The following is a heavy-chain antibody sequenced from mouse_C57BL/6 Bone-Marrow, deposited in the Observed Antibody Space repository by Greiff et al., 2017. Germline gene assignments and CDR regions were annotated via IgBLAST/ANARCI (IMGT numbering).Heavy chain of an antibody. V-gene: IGHV2-4*01. CDR1: GFSLTSYG. CDR3: GESADGGMDF. Sequence: QVQLKESGPGLVRPSQRLSITCTVSGFSLTSYGVHWVRQPPGKGLEWLGVICSGGSTDHNAAFISKMSISNDNNTCQVFFKMNSLQADDTAIYYCGESADGGMDFWGQGNSVTVSS. J-gene: IGHJ4*01. CDR2: ICSGGST.